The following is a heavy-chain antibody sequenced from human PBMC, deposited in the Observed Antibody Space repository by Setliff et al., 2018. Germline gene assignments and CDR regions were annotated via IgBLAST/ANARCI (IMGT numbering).Heavy chain of an antibody. Sequence: ASVKVSCKASGYTFINYEINWVRQATGQGLEWMGGMNPNNGNTNYAQKLQGRVTMTTDTSTSTAYMELSSLRSEDTAVYYCARDPIVVVPAEHYYYGMDVWGQGTSVTVSS. CDR2: MNPNNGNT. J-gene: IGHJ6*02. V-gene: IGHV1-8*02. D-gene: IGHD2-2*01. CDR1: GYTFINYE. CDR3: ARDPIVVVPAEHYYYGMDV.